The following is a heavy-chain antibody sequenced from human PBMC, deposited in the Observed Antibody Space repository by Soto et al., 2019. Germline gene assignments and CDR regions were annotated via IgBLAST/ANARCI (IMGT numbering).Heavy chain of an antibody. CDR2: ISYDGSNK. J-gene: IGHJ4*02. Sequence: QVQLVESGGGVVQPGRSLRLSCAASGFTFSSYAMHWVRQAPGEGLEWVAVISYDGSNKYSADSVKGRFTISRDNSKNTLDLQMNSLRAEDTAVYYCARGGGGYCISTTCYATNRDWGQGTLVTVSS. D-gene: IGHD2-2*01. CDR3: ARGGGGYCISTTCYATNRD. CDR1: GFTFSSYA. V-gene: IGHV3-30-3*01.